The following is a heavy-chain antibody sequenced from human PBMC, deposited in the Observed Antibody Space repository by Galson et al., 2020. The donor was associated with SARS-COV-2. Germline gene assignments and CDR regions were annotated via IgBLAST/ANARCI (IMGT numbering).Heavy chain of an antibody. D-gene: IGHD2-15*01. CDR1: GGSISSYY. J-gene: IGHJ4*02. Sequence: SETLSLTCTVSGGSISSYYWSWIRQPPGKGLEWIGYIYYSGSTNYNPSLKSRVTISLDTSKNQFSLKVNSVTAADTAGYYCARENGGNTLYYFDYWGQGTLGTVSS. V-gene: IGHV4-59*01. CDR2: IYYSGST. CDR3: ARENGGNTLYYFDY.